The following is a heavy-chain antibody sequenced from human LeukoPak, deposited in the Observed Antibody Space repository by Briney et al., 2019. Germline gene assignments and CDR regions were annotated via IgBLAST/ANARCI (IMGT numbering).Heavy chain of an antibody. CDR1: GGTFSSSA. J-gene: IGHJ6*02. D-gene: IGHD5-18*01. CDR2: IIPVLNIT. CDR3: AKDQGLTAPPPYGLDV. Sequence: SVTVSCKTSGGTFSSSAITWVRQAPGQGLEWMGRIIPVLNITTYAQKFQGRVTITADTSTSTVYMELSSLRSEETAVYYCAKDQGLTAPPPYGLDVWGQGTTVTVS. V-gene: IGHV1-69*04.